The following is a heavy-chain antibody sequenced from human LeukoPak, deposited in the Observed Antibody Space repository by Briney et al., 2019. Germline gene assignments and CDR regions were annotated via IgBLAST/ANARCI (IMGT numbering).Heavy chain of an antibody. Sequence: PGGSLRLSCAASGFTFSSYSMNWVRQAPGKGLEWVSSISSSSSYIYYADSVKGRFTISRDNAKNSLYLQMNSLRAEDTAVYYCARGPTDIVVVPAAILDYWGQGTLVTVSS. CDR1: GFTFSSYS. V-gene: IGHV3-21*01. CDR2: ISSSSSYI. J-gene: IGHJ4*02. D-gene: IGHD2-2*01. CDR3: ARGPTDIVVVPAAILDY.